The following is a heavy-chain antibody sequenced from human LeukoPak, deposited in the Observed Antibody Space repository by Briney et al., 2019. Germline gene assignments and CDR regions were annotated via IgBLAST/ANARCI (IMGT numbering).Heavy chain of an antibody. D-gene: IGHD6-13*01. V-gene: IGHV4-59*08. Sequence: SETLSLTCTVSGGSISSYYWSWIRQPPGEGVEWIGYIYYSGSTNYNPSLKSRVTISVDTSKNQFSLKLSSVTAADTAVYYCATHSSSWYDFRVDPWGQGALVTVSS. CDR3: ATHSSSWYDFRVDP. CDR1: GGSISSYY. J-gene: IGHJ5*02. CDR2: IYYSGST.